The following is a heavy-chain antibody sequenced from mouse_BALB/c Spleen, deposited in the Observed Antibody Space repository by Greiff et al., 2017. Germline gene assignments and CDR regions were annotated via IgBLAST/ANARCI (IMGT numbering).Heavy chain of an antibody. Sequence: EVQGVESGGGLVQPGGSRKLSCAASGFTFSSFGMHWVRQAPEKGLEWVAYISSGSSNIYYADTVKGRFTISRDNPKNTLFLQMTSLRSEDTAMYYCARSSNYDYDGLDYWGQGTTLTVSS. CDR2: ISSGSSNI. J-gene: IGHJ2*01. D-gene: IGHD2-4*01. V-gene: IGHV5-17*02. CDR3: ARSSNYDYDGLDY. CDR1: GFTFSSFG.